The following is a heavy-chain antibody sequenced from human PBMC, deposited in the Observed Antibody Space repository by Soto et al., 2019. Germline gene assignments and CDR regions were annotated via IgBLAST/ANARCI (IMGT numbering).Heavy chain of an antibody. V-gene: IGHV1-46*03. CDR3: ARDKPNCSGGSCYPNWFDP. J-gene: IGHJ5*02. CDR2: INPSGGST. D-gene: IGHD2-15*01. CDR1: GYTFTSYY. Sequence: ASVKVSCKASGYTFTSYYMHWVRQAPGQGLEWTGIINPSGGSTSYAQKFQGRVTMTRDTSTSTVYMELSSLRSEDTAVYYCARDKPNCSGGSCYPNWFDPWGQGTLVTVSS.